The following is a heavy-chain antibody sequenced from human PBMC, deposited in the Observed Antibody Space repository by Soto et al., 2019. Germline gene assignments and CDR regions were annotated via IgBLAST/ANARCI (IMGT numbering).Heavy chain of an antibody. J-gene: IGHJ6*02. CDR1: GFTFSTYS. CDR3: ARGIAAAGILYYYYGMDV. D-gene: IGHD6-13*01. V-gene: IGHV3-48*01. CDR2: ISSSSSTI. Sequence: PGGSLRLSCAASGFTFSTYSMNWVRQAPGKGLEWVSYISSSSSTIFYTDSVKGRFTVSRDNAKNSLYLQMNSLRAEDTAVYYCARGIAAAGILYYYYGMDVWGQGTTVTVSS.